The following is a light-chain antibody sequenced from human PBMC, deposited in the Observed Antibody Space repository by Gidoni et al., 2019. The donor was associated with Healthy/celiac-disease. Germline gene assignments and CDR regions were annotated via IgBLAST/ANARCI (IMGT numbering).Light chain of an antibody. CDR2: DVS. Sequence: QSALTQPASVSGSPGQSITISCTGTSIDVGGYNYVSWYQQHPVKAPKLMIYDVSNLPSGVANRFSGSKSGNTASLTISGLQVEDEDDYYCSSYTSSSTRVVFGGGTKLTVL. CDR1: SIDVGGYNY. V-gene: IGLV2-14*03. CDR3: SSYTSSSTRVV. J-gene: IGLJ2*01.